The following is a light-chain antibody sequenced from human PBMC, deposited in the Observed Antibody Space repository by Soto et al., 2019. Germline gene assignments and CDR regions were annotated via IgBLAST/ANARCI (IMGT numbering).Light chain of an antibody. Sequence: DIVMTQSPDSLAVSLCERATINCKSSQSLLYRSNNKNYLAWYQQKPGQPPRLLIYWASTRESGVPDRFSGSGSGADFSLSISSLQAEDVAVYFCQQYSLPPWTFGQGTKVDIK. CDR1: QSLLYRSNNKNY. V-gene: IGKV4-1*01. CDR3: QQYSLPPWT. CDR2: WAS. J-gene: IGKJ1*01.